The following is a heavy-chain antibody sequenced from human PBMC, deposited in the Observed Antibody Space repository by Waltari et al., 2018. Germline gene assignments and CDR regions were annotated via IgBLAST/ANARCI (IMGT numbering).Heavy chain of an antibody. CDR2: IIPTFVPP. J-gene: IGHJ3*02. V-gene: IGHV1-69*05. CDR3: ATAHPRMKWELLPGSQFAFDI. CDR1: GGTFSSYA. D-gene: IGHD1-26*01. Sequence: QVQLVQSGAEVQKPGYSVKVSCKASGGTFSSYAISWVRQAPGQGLEWMGGIIPTFVPPNHAQKVQGRVTITTDESTSTAYMALSSLRPEDTAVYDCATAHPRMKWELLPGSQFAFDIWGQGTMVTVSS.